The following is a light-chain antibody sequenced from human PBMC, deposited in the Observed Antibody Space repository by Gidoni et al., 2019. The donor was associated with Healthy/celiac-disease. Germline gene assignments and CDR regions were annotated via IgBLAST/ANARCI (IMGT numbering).Light chain of an antibody. CDR2: AAS. Sequence: DIQMTQSPSSLSASVGDRVTITCRASQSISSYLNWYQQKPGKAPKLLIYAASSLQSGVPSRFSASGSGTDFPLTISSLQPEDFATYYCQQSYSTPLTFXHXTKVXIK. V-gene: IGKV1-39*01. CDR1: QSISSY. CDR3: QQSYSTPLT. J-gene: IGKJ1*01.